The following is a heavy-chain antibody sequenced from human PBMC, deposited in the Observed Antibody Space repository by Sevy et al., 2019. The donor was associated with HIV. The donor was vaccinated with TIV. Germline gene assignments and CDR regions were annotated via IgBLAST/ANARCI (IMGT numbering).Heavy chain of an antibody. V-gene: IGHV1-69*13. CDR2: IIPIFGTA. CDR1: GGTFSSYA. J-gene: IGHJ6*02. Sequence: ASVKVSCKASGGTFSSYAISWVRQAPGQGLEWMGGIIPIFGTANYAQKFQGRVTITVDESTSTAYMELSSLRSEDTAVYYCARERAENYYYYGMDVWGQGTTVTVSS. CDR3: ARERAENYYYYGMDV.